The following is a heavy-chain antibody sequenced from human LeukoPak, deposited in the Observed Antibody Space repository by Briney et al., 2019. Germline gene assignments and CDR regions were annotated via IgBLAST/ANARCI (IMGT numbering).Heavy chain of an antibody. CDR1: GFTFSSYS. D-gene: IGHD2-21*02. J-gene: IGHJ4*02. Sequence: GGSLRLSCAASGFTFSSYSMNWVRQAPGKGLEWVSSISTSATYIYYADSLKGRFTMSRDNAKNSLYLQMNSLRAEDTAVYYCARLNGGTASDYWGQGTLVTVSS. V-gene: IGHV3-21*06. CDR2: ISTSATYI. CDR3: ARLNGGTASDY.